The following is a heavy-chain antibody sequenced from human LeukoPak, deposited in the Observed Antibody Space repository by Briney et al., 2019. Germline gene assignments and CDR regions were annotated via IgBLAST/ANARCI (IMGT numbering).Heavy chain of an antibody. J-gene: IGHJ4*02. D-gene: IGHD6-13*01. CDR3: ARGGPLAAGY. Sequence: GGSLRLSCAASGFTFRGYWMSWVRQAPGKGLEWVANIKQDGSEKYYVDSVKGRFTISRDNAKNSLYLQMNSLRSDDTAVYYCARGGPLAAGYWGQGTLVTVSS. CDR1: GFTFRGYW. V-gene: IGHV3-7*03. CDR2: IKQDGSEK.